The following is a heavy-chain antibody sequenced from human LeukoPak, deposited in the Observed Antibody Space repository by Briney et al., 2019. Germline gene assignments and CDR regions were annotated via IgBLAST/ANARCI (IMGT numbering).Heavy chain of an antibody. J-gene: IGHJ4*02. CDR2: IEKVGSEI. V-gene: IGHV3-7*01. Sequence: PGGSLRLPCAASGFTLSNYWKKWVRQAPGKGMEWVAIIEKVGSEILYLATVKGRFTISRDNAKNSLYRQMNSLRAEDTAVYYCAAGGGWLIDWWGQGTLVTVSS. CDR3: AAGGGWLIDW. CDR1: GFTLSNYW. D-gene: IGHD2-15*01.